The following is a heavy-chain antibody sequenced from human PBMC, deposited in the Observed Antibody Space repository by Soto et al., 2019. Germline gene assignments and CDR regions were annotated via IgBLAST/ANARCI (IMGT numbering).Heavy chain of an antibody. CDR1: GGSISSGGYY. D-gene: IGHD1-1*01. J-gene: IGHJ4*02. V-gene: IGHV4-31*03. CDR3: VRDNNWSYDY. Sequence: PSETLSLTCTVSGGSISSGGYYWSWIRQHPGKGLEWIGYIYYSGSTYYNPSLKSRITISVDTSKNQFSLKLSSVTAADTAVYYCVRDNNWSYDYWGQGILVTVSS. CDR2: IYYSGST.